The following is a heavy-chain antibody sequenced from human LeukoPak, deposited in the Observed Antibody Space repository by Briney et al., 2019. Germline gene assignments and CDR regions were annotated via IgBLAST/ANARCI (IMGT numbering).Heavy chain of an antibody. CDR1: GYTFTVYY. J-gene: IGHJ5*02. CDR2: INPHSGAT. D-gene: IGHD3-10*01. CDR3: SRDLLMYYSGSGEST. Sequence: ASVKVSFKASGYTFTVYYIHWVRQAPGQGPEWMGWINPHSGATNYAQKFQGRVTMTRDTSISTAFMELSSLRSDDTAMYYCSRDLLMYYSGSGESTWGQGTQVTVSS. V-gene: IGHV1-2*02.